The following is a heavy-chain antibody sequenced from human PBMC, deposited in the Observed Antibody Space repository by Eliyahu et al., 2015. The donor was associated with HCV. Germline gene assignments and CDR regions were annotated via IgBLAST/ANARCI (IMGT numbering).Heavy chain of an antibody. CDR1: GFXFDXYA. J-gene: IGHJ6*02. CDR3: AKGLGYCSSSSCSGYHYGMDV. V-gene: IGHV3-9*01. D-gene: IGHD2-2*01. CDR2: VNWNSGII. Sequence: EVQLVESGGGLVQPGRSLRLSCAASGFXFDXYAMHWVRQAPGKGLEWVSSVNWNSGIIDYADSVKGRFTISRDNAKNSLYLQMNSLRAEDTALYYCAKGLGYCSSSSCSGYHYGMDVWGQGTTVTVSS.